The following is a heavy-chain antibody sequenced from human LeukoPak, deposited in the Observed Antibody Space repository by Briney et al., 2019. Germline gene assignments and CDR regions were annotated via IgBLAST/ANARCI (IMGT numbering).Heavy chain of an antibody. Sequence: GGSLRLSCTTSGFTFSSQDMHWVRQAPGKGLEWVAFTRYDESDKYYADSVKGRFTISRDNSKNTLYLQLTSLSPEDTAVYYCAKPDVAVDWGAYWGQGTLVTVSS. D-gene: IGHD3-9*01. V-gene: IGHV3-30*02. CDR3: AKPDVAVDWGAY. CDR2: TRYDESDK. CDR1: GFTFSSQD. J-gene: IGHJ4*02.